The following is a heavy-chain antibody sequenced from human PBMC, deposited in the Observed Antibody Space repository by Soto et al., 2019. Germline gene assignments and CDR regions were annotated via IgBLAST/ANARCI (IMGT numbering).Heavy chain of an antibody. CDR1: GFTFSSYA. CDR3: AKDPSSVKTYGWNYFDY. D-gene: IGHD3-22*01. J-gene: IGHJ4*02. V-gene: IGHV3-23*01. CDR2: ISGSGGST. Sequence: GGSLRLSCAASGFTFSSYAMSWVRQAPGKGLEWVSAISGSGGSTYYADSVKGRFTISRDNSKNTLYLQMNSLRAEDTAVYYCAKDPSSVKTYGWNYFDYWGQGTLVTVSS.